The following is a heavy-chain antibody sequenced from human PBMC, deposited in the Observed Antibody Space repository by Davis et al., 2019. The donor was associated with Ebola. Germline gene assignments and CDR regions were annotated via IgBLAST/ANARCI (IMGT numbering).Heavy chain of an antibody. J-gene: IGHJ4*02. V-gene: IGHV3-21*01. Sequence: GGSLRLSCAASGFTFSSYSMNWVRQAPGKGLEWVSSISSSSGYIYYADSVKGRFTISRDNAKNSLYLQMNSLRAEDTAVYYCARDMRLEGAVDYWGQGTLVTVSS. CDR1: GFTFSSYS. CDR2: ISSSSGYI. D-gene: IGHD1-26*01. CDR3: ARDMRLEGAVDY.